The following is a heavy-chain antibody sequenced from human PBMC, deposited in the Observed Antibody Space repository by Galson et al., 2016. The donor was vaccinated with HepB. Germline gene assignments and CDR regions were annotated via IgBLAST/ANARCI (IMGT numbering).Heavy chain of an antibody. J-gene: IGHJ5*02. D-gene: IGHD3-10*01. CDR2: MNPSGGT. CDR1: GYTFTGYY. CDR3: ARGSGTSPTDR. V-gene: IGHV1-2*06. Sequence: SVKVSCKASGYTFTGYYIHWVRQTHGQGLEWVGRMNPSGGTNSAQKFQGRLTMTADTSMNTAYMELGSLRSDDTAVYYCARGSGTSPTDRWGQGTLVTVSS.